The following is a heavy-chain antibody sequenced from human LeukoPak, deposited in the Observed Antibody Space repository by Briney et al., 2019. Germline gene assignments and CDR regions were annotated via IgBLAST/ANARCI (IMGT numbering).Heavy chain of an antibody. Sequence: GGSLRLSCAASGFTFSSYGMSWVRQAPGKGLEWVSAISGSGGSTYYADSVKGRFTISRDNSKNTLYLQMNSLRAEDTAVYYCARDSRFDGYYLEYFDYWGQGTLVTVSS. V-gene: IGHV3-23*01. CDR1: GFTFSSYG. CDR3: ARDSRFDGYYLEYFDY. D-gene: IGHD5-18*01. CDR2: ISGSGGST. J-gene: IGHJ4*02.